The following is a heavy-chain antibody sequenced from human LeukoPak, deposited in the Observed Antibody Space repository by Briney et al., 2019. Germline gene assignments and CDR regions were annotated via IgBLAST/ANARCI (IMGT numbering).Heavy chain of an antibody. V-gene: IGHV4-39*07. CDR1: GGSISSSSYY. D-gene: IGHD6-13*01. J-gene: IGHJ4*02. Sequence: SETLSLTCTVSGGSISSSSYYWGWIRQPPGKGLEWIGSIYYSGSTYYNPSLKSRVTISVDTSKNQFSLKLSSVTAADTAVYYCARAIESEQQLVPDFDYWGQGTLVTVSS. CDR3: ARAIESEQQLVPDFDY. CDR2: IYYSGST.